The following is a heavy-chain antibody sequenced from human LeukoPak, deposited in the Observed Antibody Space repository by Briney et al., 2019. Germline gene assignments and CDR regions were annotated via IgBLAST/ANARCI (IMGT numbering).Heavy chain of an antibody. Sequence: PGGSLRLSCAASGFTFDDYDMNWVRQAPGKGLEWVSGISWNSGIIGYADSVKGRLTISRDNAKNSLYLQMNSLRAEDTALYYCAKGMAHDYWGQGTLVTVSS. CDR2: ISWNSGII. CDR1: GFTFDDYD. V-gene: IGHV3-9*01. J-gene: IGHJ4*02. CDR3: AKGMAHDY.